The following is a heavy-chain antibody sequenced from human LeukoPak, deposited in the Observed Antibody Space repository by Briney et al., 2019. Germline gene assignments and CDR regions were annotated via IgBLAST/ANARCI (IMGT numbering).Heavy chain of an antibody. J-gene: IGHJ5*02. CDR3: AKDGLRYFDWLPMATGLNWFDP. CDR2: ISGSGGST. D-gene: IGHD3-9*01. V-gene: IGHV3-23*01. Sequence: GGSLRLSCAASGFTFSSYAMSWVRQAPGKGLEWVSAISGSGGSTYYADSVKGRFTISRDNSKNTLYLQMNSLRAEDTAVYYCAKDGLRYFDWLPMATGLNWFDPWGQGTLVTVSS. CDR1: GFTFSSYA.